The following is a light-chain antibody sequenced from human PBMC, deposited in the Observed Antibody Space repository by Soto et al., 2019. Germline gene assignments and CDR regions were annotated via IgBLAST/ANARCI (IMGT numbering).Light chain of an antibody. CDR1: QGVSSR. Sequence: DIQMTQSPSSVSASVGDRVTITCRASQGVSSRLAWYQQKPGNAPKLLIYAASSLQSGVPSRFSGSASGTDCTLTITSLQPEDFATYYCQQANSFPLTFGGGTKVEIK. CDR3: QQANSFPLT. J-gene: IGKJ4*01. CDR2: AAS. V-gene: IGKV1-12*01.